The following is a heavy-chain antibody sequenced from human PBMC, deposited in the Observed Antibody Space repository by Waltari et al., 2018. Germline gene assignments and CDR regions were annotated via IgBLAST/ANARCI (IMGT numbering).Heavy chain of an antibody. J-gene: IGHJ5*02. D-gene: IGHD4-17*01. CDR1: GFTFSDYY. CDR2: ISSSGSTI. CDR3: ATTVTTIYNWFDP. V-gene: IGHV3-11*04. Sequence: QVQLVESGGGLVKPGGSLRLSCAASGFTFSDYYMSWIRQAPGNVLEWVSYISSSGSTIYYADSVKGRFTISRDNAKNSLYLQMNSLRAEDTAVYYCATTVTTIYNWFDPWGQGTLVTVSS.